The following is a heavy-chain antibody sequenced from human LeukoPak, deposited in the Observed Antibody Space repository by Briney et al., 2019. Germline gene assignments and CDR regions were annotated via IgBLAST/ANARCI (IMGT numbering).Heavy chain of an antibody. D-gene: IGHD3-10*01. CDR3: ARIPGGDGSDYYYYGMDV. J-gene: IGHJ6*04. CDR2: IYYSGST. V-gene: IGHV4-31*03. CDR1: GGSISSGDYY. Sequence: SQALSLTCTVSGGSISSGDYYWSWIRQHPGTGLEWIGYIYYSGSTYYNPSLKSRVTILVDTSKNQFSLKLSSVTAADTAVYYCARIPGGDGSDYYYYGMDVWGKGTTVTVSS.